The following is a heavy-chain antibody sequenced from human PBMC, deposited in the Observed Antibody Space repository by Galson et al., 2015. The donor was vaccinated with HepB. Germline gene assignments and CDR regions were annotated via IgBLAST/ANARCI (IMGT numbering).Heavy chain of an antibody. CDR3: ARGRVAAPVTFTLRRTYYFDY. CDR1: GDSVSSNSAA. V-gene: IGHV6-1*01. D-gene: IGHD6-13*01. CDR2: TYYRSKWYT. J-gene: IGHJ4*02. Sequence: CAISGDSVSSNSAAWNWIRQSPSRGLEWLGRTYYRSKWYTDYAVSVKSRITITPATSKNKFSLQLNSVTPEDTAVYLCARGRVAAPVTFTLRRTYYFDYWGQGTLVTVSS.